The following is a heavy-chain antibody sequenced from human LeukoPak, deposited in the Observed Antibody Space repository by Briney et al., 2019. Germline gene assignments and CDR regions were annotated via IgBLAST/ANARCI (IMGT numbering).Heavy chain of an antibody. CDR2: IYYSGNT. CDR3: ARAPYSSSWYPMDAFDI. V-gene: IGHV4-39*07. D-gene: IGHD6-13*01. Sequence: SETLSLTCTVSGGSISSSSYYWDWIRKPPGKWLEWIGSIYYSGNTYYNPSLKSRVTISVDTSKNQFSLKLSSVTAADTAVYYCARAPYSSSWYPMDAFDIWGQGTMVTVSS. J-gene: IGHJ3*02. CDR1: GGSISSSSYY.